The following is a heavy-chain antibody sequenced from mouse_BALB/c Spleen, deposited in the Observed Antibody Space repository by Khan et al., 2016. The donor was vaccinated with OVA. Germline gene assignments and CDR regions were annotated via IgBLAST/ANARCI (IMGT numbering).Heavy chain of an antibody. D-gene: IGHD2-3*01. CDR3: TTALDGYYPYYYAMDY. V-gene: IGHV6-6*01. J-gene: IGHJ4*01. Sequence: EVKLEESGGGLVQPGGSMKLSCAASGFTFSDAWMDWVRQSPEKGLEWVAEIRNKADNHATYYAESVKGRFTFSRDDSKSSVYLQMNSLRAEDTGIYDCTTALDGYYPYYYAMDYWGQGTSVTVSS. CDR1: GFTFSDAW. CDR2: IRNKADNHAT.